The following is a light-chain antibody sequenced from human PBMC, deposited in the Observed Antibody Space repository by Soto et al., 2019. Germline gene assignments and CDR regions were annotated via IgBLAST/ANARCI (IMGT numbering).Light chain of an antibody. CDR3: QQYGSSPLT. CDR1: QSVSSSY. Sequence: DIVLTQSPGTLSLSPGERATLSCRASQSVSSSYLAWYQQKPGQAPRLLIYGASIRATGIPDRFSGNGSGTDFTLTISRLEPEDFAVYYCQQYGSSPLTFGGGTKVEIK. V-gene: IGKV3-20*01. CDR2: GAS. J-gene: IGKJ4*01.